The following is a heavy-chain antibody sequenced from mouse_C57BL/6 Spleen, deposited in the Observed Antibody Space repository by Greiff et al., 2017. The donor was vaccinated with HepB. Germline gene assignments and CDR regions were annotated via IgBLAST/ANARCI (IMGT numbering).Heavy chain of an antibody. CDR2: ISYSGST. CDR1: GYSITSGYD. CDR3: ARAIITTVVEGYFDV. Sequence: EVKLLESGPGMVKPSQSLSLTCTVTGYSITSGYDWHWIRHFPGNKLEWMGYISYSGSTNYNPSLKSRISITHDTSKNHFFLKLNSVTTEDTATYYCARAIITTVVEGYFDVWGTGTTVTVSS. V-gene: IGHV3-1*01. D-gene: IGHD1-1*01. J-gene: IGHJ1*03.